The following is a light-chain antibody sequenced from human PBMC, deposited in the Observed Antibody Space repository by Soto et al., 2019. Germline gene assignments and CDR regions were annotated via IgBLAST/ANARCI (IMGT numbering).Light chain of an antibody. CDR3: QHYNFWPHT. Sequence: EILLTQSPATLAVSPGEGATLSCRASQSVRDNLAWYQQKPGQAPRLLIYRASTRATGVPARFSGSGSGTEFTLTISSPQSEDVSVYFCQHYNFWPHTFGQGTKLEIK. CDR1: QSVRDN. V-gene: IGKV3-15*01. J-gene: IGKJ2*01. CDR2: RAS.